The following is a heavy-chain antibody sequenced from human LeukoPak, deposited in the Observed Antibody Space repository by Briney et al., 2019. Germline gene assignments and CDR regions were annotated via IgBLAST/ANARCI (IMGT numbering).Heavy chain of an antibody. CDR1: GYTFTSYD. J-gene: IGHJ4*02. V-gene: IGHV1-8*01. CDR2: MNPNSGNT. D-gene: IGHD3-22*01. Sequence: GASVKVSCKASGYTFTSYDINWVRQATGQGLEWRGWMNPNSGNTGDAQKFQGRVTMTRNTSISTAYMELSSLRSEDTAVYYCARGLGSYDSSPPDYWGQGTLVTVSS. CDR3: ARGLGSYDSSPPDY.